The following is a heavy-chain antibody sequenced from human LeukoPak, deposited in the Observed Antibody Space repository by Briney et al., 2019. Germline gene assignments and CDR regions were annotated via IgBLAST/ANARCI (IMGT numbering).Heavy chain of an antibody. J-gene: IGHJ4*02. Sequence: SETLSLTCAVYGGSFSGYYWSWIRQPPGKGLEWIGEINHSGSTNYNPSLKSRVTISVDTSKNQFSLKLSSVTAADTAMYYCARGSRYDYVWGSYRFTAADYFDYWGQGTLVTVSS. CDR2: INHSGST. V-gene: IGHV4-34*01. CDR3: ARGSRYDYVWGSYRFTAADYFDY. D-gene: IGHD3-16*02. CDR1: GGSFSGYY.